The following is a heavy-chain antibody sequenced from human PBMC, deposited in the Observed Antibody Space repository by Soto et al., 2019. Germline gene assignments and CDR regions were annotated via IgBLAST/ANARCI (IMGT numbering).Heavy chain of an antibody. V-gene: IGHV3-21*01. J-gene: IGHJ4*02. D-gene: IGHD6-13*01. CDR3: ARGHGTSLYGSSGSPRY. CDR2: ISSSSTYI. Sequence: EVQLVESGGGLVKPGGSLRLSCAASGFTFSYYSMNWVRQAPGKGLEWVSSISSSSTYINYADALKGRFSVSRDNSNNSLFLFMHSLRAEDTSVYYCARGHGTSLYGSSGSPRYWGQGTLVPFSS. CDR1: GFTFSYYS.